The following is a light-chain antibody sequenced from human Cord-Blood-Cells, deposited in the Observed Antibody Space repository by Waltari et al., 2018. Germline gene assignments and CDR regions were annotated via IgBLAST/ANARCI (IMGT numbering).Light chain of an antibody. Sequence: EIVLTQSPGTLSLSPGERATLSCRASQSVSSSYLAWYQQKPGQAPRLLIYGASSRATGIPDRFSGSGAGTDFTLTISRLEPEDVAVYYCQQYGSSPPYTVGQGTKLEIK. CDR2: GAS. J-gene: IGKJ2*01. CDR1: QSVSSSY. CDR3: QQYGSSPPYT. V-gene: IGKV3-20*01.